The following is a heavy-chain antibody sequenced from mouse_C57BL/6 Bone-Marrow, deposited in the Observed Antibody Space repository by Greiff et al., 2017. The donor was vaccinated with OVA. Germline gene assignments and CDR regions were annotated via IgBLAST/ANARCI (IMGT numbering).Heavy chain of an antibody. Sequence: EVKLVESGGGLVQPGGSMKLSCAASGFTFSDAWMDWVRQSPEKGLEWVAEIRNKANNHATYYAESVKGRFTISRDDSKSSVYLQMNSLRAEDTGIYYCTGGTGSSYDYAMDYWGQGTSVTVSS. V-gene: IGHV6-6*01. CDR3: TGGTGSSYDYAMDY. D-gene: IGHD1-1*01. J-gene: IGHJ4*01. CDR1: GFTFSDAW. CDR2: IRNKANNHAT.